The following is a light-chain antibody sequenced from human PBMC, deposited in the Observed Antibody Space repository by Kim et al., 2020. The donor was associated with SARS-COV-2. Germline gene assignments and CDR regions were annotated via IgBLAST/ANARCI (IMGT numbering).Light chain of an antibody. CDR2: DVS. J-gene: IGLJ3*02. V-gene: IGLV2-14*03. CDR3: SSYTSSSNWV. CDR1: SSDVGGYNY. Sequence: GQSFTIACTGTSSDVGGYNYVSWYQQHPGKAPKLMIYDVSNRPSGVSNRFSGSKSGNTASLTISGLQAEDEADYYCSSYTSSSNWVFGGGTQLTVL.